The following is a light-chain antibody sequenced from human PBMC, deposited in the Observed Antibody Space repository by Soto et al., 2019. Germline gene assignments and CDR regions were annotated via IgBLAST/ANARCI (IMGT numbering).Light chain of an antibody. CDR2: AES. CDR1: RGVGSF. CDR3: QKSYSAWT. V-gene: IGKV1-39*01. Sequence: LQTTQSTSSMSASVGIRFPITCRASRGVGSFLNWYQQKPGKAPKRLIYAESNLQSGFPSRFSGSGSGTEFNLTINSLQPEDFATYYCQKSYSAWTVGPGTKVEIK. J-gene: IGKJ1*01.